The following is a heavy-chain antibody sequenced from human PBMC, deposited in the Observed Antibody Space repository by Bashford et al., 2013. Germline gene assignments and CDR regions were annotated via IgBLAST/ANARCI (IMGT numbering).Heavy chain of an antibody. Sequence: ASVKVSCKASGYTFTSYGISWVRQAPGQGLEWMGWMNPNSGNTGYAQKFQGRVTMTRNTSISTAYMELSSLRSEDTAVYYCARGYCSSTSCYIYYYYYYGMDVWGQGTTVTVSS. CDR2: MNPNSGNT. CDR1: GYTFTSYG. CDR3: ARGYCSSTSCYIYYYYYYGMDV. D-gene: IGHD2-2*01. V-gene: IGHV1-8*02. J-gene: IGHJ6*02.